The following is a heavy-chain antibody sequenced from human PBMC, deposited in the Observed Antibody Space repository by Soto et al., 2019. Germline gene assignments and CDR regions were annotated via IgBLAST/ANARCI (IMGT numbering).Heavy chain of an antibody. Sequence: EVQLVESGGGVVQPGGSLRLSCAASGFSFSRHWMHWVRQVPGQSLKWVSRIDNAGVGTSYADSVKGRFTMSRDNAKNTLYLQMNDLRVEDTALYFCARLGGFDPTHDYWGQGALVTVSS. CDR2: IDNAGVGT. D-gene: IGHD1-26*01. CDR1: GFSFSRHW. V-gene: IGHV3-74*01. J-gene: IGHJ4*02. CDR3: ARLGGFDPTHDY.